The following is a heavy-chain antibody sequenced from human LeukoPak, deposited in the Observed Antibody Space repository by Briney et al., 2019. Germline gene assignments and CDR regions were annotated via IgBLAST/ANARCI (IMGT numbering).Heavy chain of an antibody. CDR2: ISSSSSYI. Sequence: PGGSLRLSCAASGFTFTSYAMTWVRQAPGKGLEWVSSISSSSSYIYYADSVKGRFTISRDNAKNSLYLQMNSLRAEDTAVYYCAREGQWLDPDYWGQGTLVTVSS. V-gene: IGHV3-21*01. J-gene: IGHJ4*02. D-gene: IGHD6-19*01. CDR3: AREGQWLDPDY. CDR1: GFTFTSYA.